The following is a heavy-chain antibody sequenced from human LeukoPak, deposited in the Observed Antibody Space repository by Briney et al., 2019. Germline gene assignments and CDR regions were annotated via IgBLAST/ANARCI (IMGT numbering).Heavy chain of an antibody. J-gene: IGHJ4*02. D-gene: IGHD1-14*01. CDR3: ASSVWSLLSRARRKYYFDY. CDR1: GFTVSSNY. V-gene: IGHV3-53*01. CDR2: IYSGGST. Sequence: GGSLRLSCAASGFTVSSNYMSWVRQAPGKGLEWVSVIYSGGSTYYADSVKGRFTISRDNSKNTLYLQMNSLRAEDTAVYYCASSVWSLLSRARRKYYFDYWGQGTLVTVSS.